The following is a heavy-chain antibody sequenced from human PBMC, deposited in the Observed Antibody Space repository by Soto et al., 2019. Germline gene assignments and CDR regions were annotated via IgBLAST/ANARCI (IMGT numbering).Heavy chain of an antibody. J-gene: IGHJ5*02. Sequence: ASVKVSCKVSGYTLTELSMHWVRQAPGKGLEWTGGFDPEDGETIYAQKFQGRVTMTEDTSTDTAYMELSSLRSEDTAVYYCATGGSGSYLNWFDPWGQGTLVTVS. CDR2: FDPEDGET. CDR1: GYTLTELS. V-gene: IGHV1-24*01. D-gene: IGHD3-10*01. CDR3: ATGGSGSYLNWFDP.